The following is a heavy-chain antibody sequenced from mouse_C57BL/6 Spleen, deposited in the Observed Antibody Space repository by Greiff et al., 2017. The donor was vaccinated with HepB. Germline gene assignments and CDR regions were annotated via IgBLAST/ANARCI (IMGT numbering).Heavy chain of an antibody. V-gene: IGHV1-76*01. Sequence: VQLQQSGAELVRLGASVKLSCKASGYTFTDYYINWVKQRPGQGLEWIARIYPGSGNTYYNEKFKGKATLTAEKSSSTAYMQLSSLTSEDSAVYFCARWYEEGFAYWGQGTLVTVSA. CDR2: IYPGSGNT. CDR1: GYTFTDYY. CDR3: ARWYEEGFAY. J-gene: IGHJ3*01. D-gene: IGHD1-1*02.